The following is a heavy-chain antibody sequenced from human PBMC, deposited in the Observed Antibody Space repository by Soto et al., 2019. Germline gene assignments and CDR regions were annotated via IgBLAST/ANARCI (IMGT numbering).Heavy chain of an antibody. J-gene: IGHJ4*02. V-gene: IGHV3-23*01. CDR1: GFTVSSFS. D-gene: IGHD1-26*01. Sequence: EVQLLESGGDLVQPGGSLRLSCAASGFTVSSFSMHWIRQTPGSGLEWVSTISGGSVNIDYADSVKGRFTISRDNARNTLYLQMTRLSVEDTATYFGATDEFGGAATYWGQGTLVSVSS. CDR2: ISGGSVNI. CDR3: ATDEFGGAATY.